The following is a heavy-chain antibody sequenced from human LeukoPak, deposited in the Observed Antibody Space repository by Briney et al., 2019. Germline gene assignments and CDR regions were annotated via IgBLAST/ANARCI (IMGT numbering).Heavy chain of an antibody. D-gene: IGHD2-15*01. CDR3: AAEREKSCNGGTCLGAYSYYMAV. J-gene: IGHJ6*03. Sequence: GGSLRLSCAASGVTVSSYALHWVRQAPGRGLEFVSGISSNGDTTYYANSVKGRFIISRENSQNTVFLHMCSLRPEDTAIYYCAAEREKSCNGGTCLGAYSYYMAVWGKGTAVAVSS. V-gene: IGHV3-64*01. CDR2: ISSNGDTT. CDR1: GVTVSSYA.